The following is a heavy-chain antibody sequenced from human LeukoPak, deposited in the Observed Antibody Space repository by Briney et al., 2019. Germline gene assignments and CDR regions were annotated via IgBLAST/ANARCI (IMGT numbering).Heavy chain of an antibody. CDR3: AKKPQRGVYHYYFDY. V-gene: IGHV3-23*01. J-gene: IGHJ4*02. D-gene: IGHD3-3*01. CDR1: GFIFSDYA. Sequence: GGSLRISCAASGFIFSDYAKSWVRQAPGKGLEWVSTITGGGDSTYYVDSVRGRFTISRDNSRNTLYLQMYNLRAEDAALYFCAKKPQRGVYHYYFDYWGQGTLVTVSS. CDR2: ITGGGDST.